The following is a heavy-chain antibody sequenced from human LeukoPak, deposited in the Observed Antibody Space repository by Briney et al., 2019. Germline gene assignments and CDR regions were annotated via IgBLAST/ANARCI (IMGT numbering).Heavy chain of an antibody. CDR1: GGSISSYY. D-gene: IGHD3-22*01. Sequence: PSETLSLTRTVSGGSISSYYWSWIRQSPGKGLEWIAYIHYTGTTNYNPSLKSRVTISLDASKNQFSLKLSSVTAADTAVYYCSSLLSSGLPKYWGQGALVTVSS. CDR2: IHYTGTT. J-gene: IGHJ4*02. V-gene: IGHV4-59*08. CDR3: SSLLSSGLPKY.